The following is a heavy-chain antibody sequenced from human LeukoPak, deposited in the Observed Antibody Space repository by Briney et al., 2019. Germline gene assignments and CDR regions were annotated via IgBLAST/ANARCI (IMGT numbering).Heavy chain of an antibody. CDR2: INSDGSST. CDR1: GFTFSSYW. D-gene: IGHD6-13*01. Sequence: GGSLRLSCAASGFTFSSYWMHWVRQAPGKGLVWVSRINSDGSSTSYADSVKGRFTISRDNAKNTLYLQMNSLRAEDTAVYYCARGGQQLVDDGTDYWGQGTLVTVSS. V-gene: IGHV3-74*01. CDR3: ARGGQQLVDDGTDY. J-gene: IGHJ4*02.